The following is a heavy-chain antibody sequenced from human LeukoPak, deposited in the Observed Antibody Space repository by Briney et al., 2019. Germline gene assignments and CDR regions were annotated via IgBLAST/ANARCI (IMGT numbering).Heavy chain of an antibody. CDR2: INPSGGST. D-gene: IGHD3-10*01. CDR1: GYTFTSYY. Sequence: ASVRVSCKASGYTFTSYYMHWVRQAPGQGLEWMSLINPSGGSTSYAQKFQGRVTMTRDTSTSTVYMELSSLRSEDTAVYYCARDRRYGSGSYYLVYWGQGTLVTVSS. V-gene: IGHV1-46*01. CDR3: ARDRRYGSGSYYLVY. J-gene: IGHJ4*02.